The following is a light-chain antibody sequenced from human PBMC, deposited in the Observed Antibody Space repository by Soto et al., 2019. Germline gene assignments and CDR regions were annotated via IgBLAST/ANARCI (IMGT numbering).Light chain of an antibody. V-gene: IGKV1-5*01. J-gene: IGKJ5*01. CDR2: DAS. CDR3: QQYNRT. CDR1: QSISSW. Sequence: DIQMTHSPSTLSGSLGDRVAITCRASQSISSWLAWYQQKPGKAPKLLIYDASSLESGVPSRFSGSGSGTEFTLTISSLQPDDFATYYCQQYNRTFGQGTRLEIK.